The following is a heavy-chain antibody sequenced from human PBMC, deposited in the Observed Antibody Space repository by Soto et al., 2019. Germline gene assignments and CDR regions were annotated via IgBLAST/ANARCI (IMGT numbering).Heavy chain of an antibody. V-gene: IGHV1-18*01. J-gene: IGHJ4*02. CDR3: ARNYYSSVIGRPFSI. CDR1: GYTFTSYG. D-gene: IGHD3-22*01. CDR2: ISAFNGNT. Sequence: QVQLVQSGAEVKKPGASVKVSCKASGYTFTSYGISWVRQAPGQGLEWMGWISAFNGNTYYAQKLQGRVTMTTDTSTSTAHMELKSLRSDDTAVYYCARNYYSSVIGRPFSIWGQGTLLTVSS.